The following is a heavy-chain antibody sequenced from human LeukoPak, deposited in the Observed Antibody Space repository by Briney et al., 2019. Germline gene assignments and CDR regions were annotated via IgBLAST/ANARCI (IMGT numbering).Heavy chain of an antibody. J-gene: IGHJ4*02. D-gene: IGHD3-22*01. V-gene: IGHV3-23*01. Sequence: PGGSLRLSCAASGFTFSTYAMSWVRQAPGKGLEWVSAISGNGPATYYADSVKGRFTISRDNSKNTLYLQMNTLRAEDTAVYYCAKARGGYLFDYWGQGTLVTVSS. CDR3: AKARGGYLFDY. CDR1: GFTFSTYA. CDR2: ISGNGPAT.